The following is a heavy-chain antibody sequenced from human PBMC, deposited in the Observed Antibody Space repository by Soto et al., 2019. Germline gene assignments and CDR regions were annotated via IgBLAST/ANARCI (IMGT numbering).Heavy chain of an antibody. CDR3: ATHLPNY. Sequence: PSGPMSLPCPASGFTFSSCWMHWVRQAPGKGLVWVSRINSDGSSTSYADSVKGRFTISRDNAKNTLYPQMNSLRAEDTAVYYCATHLPNYWGQGTLVTVPS. V-gene: IGHV3-74*01. CDR1: GFTFSSCW. CDR2: INSDGSST. J-gene: IGHJ4*02.